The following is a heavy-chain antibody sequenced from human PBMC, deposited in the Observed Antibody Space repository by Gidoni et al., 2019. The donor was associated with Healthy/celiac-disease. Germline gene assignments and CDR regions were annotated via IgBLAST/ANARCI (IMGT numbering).Heavy chain of an antibody. CDR2: ISSSSSYI. CDR1: GFSFSLYS. J-gene: IGHJ6*02. Sequence: EVQLVESGGGLVKPGGSLRLSCAASGFSFSLYSLNWVRQAPGQGLEWVSSISSSSSYIYYADSVKGRFTISRDNAKNSLYLQMNSLRAEDTAVYYCARDQGDYDFWSGYLTAMDVWGQGTTVTVSS. CDR3: ARDQGDYDFWSGYLTAMDV. D-gene: IGHD3-3*01. V-gene: IGHV3-21*01.